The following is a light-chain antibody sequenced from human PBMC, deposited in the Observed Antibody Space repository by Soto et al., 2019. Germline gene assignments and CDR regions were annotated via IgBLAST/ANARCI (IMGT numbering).Light chain of an antibody. Sequence: QSALTHPASVSGSPGQSITIPCTGSSSDIGLYTFVSWYQQHPGKAPKLLIYDVSYRPSGISDRFSGSKSGNTASLTISGLRPEDEADYYCSSYGATSTLFGGGTKLTVL. V-gene: IGLV2-14*03. J-gene: IGLJ2*01. CDR1: SSDIGLYTF. CDR3: SSYGATSTL. CDR2: DVS.